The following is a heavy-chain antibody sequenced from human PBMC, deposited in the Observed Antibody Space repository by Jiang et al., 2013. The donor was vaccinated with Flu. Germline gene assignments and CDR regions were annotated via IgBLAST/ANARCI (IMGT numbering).Heavy chain of an antibody. Sequence: VQLVESGGGVVQPGRSLRLSCAASGFTFSSYGMHWVRQAPGKGLEWVAVISYDGSNKYYADSVKGRFTISRDNSKNTLYLQMNSLRAEDTAVYYCAKEGPYISSEAEAQIWGHYYYYYGMDVWGQGTTVTVSS. D-gene: IGHD6-25*01. CDR3: AKEGPYISSEAEAQIWGHYYYYYGMDV. CDR1: GFTFSSYG. J-gene: IGHJ6*02. V-gene: IGHV3-30*18. CDR2: ISYDGSNK.